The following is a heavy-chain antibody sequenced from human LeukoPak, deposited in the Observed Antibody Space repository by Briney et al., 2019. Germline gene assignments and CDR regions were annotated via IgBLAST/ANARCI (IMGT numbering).Heavy chain of an antibody. CDR2: IYPGDSDT. D-gene: IGHD1-1*01. J-gene: IGHJ6*02. CDR3: ARQLQLPPSDSYGMDV. V-gene: IGHV5-51*01. CDR1: GYSFTSYW. Sequence: GESLKISCKGSGYSFTSYWIGWVRQMPGKGLEWMGIIYPGDSDTRYSPSFQSQVTISADKSISTAYLQWSSLKASDTAMYYCARQLQLPPSDSYGMDVWGQGTTVTVSS.